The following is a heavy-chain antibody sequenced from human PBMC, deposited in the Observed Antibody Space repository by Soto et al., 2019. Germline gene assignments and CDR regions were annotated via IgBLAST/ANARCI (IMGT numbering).Heavy chain of an antibody. CDR3: AGRPEIHPR. CDR2: IHRAGVT. V-gene: IGHV4-4*02. D-gene: IGHD1-26*01. Sequence: QVHLPESGPGLVKPSETLSLTCAISGGSTSSSDWWTWVRQPPGEGLEWIGEIHRAGVTNYNSSLKSRLTISLAHSRNQFSLSLTSVTAADAAVYFCAGRPEIHPRWGQGILVPVSS. J-gene: IGHJ4*02. CDR1: GGSTSSSDW.